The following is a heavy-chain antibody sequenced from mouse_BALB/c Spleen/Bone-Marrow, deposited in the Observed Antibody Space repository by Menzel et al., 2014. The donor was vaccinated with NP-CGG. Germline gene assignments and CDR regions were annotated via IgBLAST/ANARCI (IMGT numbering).Heavy chain of an antibody. CDR3: ARQDYDWFAY. Sequence: EVQLVESGGDLVKPGGSLKLSCAASGFTFSSYGMSWVRQTPDKRLEWVATISSGGSYTYYPDSVKGRFTIPRDNAKNTLYLQMSSLKSEDTAMYYCARQDYDWFAYWGQGTRVTVSA. J-gene: IGHJ3*01. CDR2: ISSGGSYT. V-gene: IGHV5-6*01. CDR1: GFTFSSYG. D-gene: IGHD2-4*01.